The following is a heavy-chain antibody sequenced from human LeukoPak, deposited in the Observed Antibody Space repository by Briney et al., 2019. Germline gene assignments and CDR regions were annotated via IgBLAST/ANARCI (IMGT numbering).Heavy chain of an antibody. Sequence: GASVKVSCKASGYTFTSYGISWVRQAPGQGLEWMGWISAYNGNTNYAQKLQGRVTMTTDTSTSTAYMELRSLRSDDTAVYYCARDRSLAVAGTYYYGMDVWGQGTTVTVSS. D-gene: IGHD6-19*01. J-gene: IGHJ6*02. CDR2: ISAYNGNT. CDR1: GYTFTSYG. CDR3: ARDRSLAVAGTYYYGMDV. V-gene: IGHV1-18*01.